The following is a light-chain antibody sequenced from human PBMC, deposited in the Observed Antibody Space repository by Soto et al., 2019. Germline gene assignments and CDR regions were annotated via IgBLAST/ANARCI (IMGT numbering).Light chain of an antibody. J-gene: IGKJ1*01. Sequence: EIVLTQSPATLCLSPVERATLSCMASQSVSRNLAWYQQKPGQAPRLLIYDASNRATGIPDRFSGSGSGTDFTLTISRLEPEDFAVYYCQQYGSSPRTFGQGTKVDIK. CDR1: QSVSRN. V-gene: IGKV3-20*01. CDR3: QQYGSSPRT. CDR2: DAS.